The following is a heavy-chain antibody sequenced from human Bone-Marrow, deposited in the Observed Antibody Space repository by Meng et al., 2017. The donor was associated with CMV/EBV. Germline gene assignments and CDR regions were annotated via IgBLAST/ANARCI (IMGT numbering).Heavy chain of an antibody. CDR3: ARGQLPPRFDP. CDR1: GYTFTSYG. J-gene: IGHJ5*02. D-gene: IGHD2-2*01. Sequence: SCKASGYTFTSYGISWVRQAPGRGLGWMGWISAYNGNTNYAQKLQGRVTMTTDTSTSTAYMELRSLRSDDTAVYYCARGQLPPRFDPWGQGTLVTVSS. CDR2: ISAYNGNT. V-gene: IGHV1-18*01.